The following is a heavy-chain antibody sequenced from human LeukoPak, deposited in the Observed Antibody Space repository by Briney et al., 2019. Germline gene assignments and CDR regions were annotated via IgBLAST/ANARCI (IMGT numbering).Heavy chain of an antibody. V-gene: IGHV1-18*01. J-gene: IGHJ4*02. CDR2: ISAYNVNT. CDR1: GYTFTSYG. Sequence: SASVKVSCKASGYTFTSYGISWVRQAPGHGLKGMGWISAYNVNTNYAQKLQGRVTMPTDTSTSTAYMELRRLRSDDTAVYYCARGSPITIFGVVIHGGDYWGQGTLVTVSS. CDR3: ARGSPITIFGVVIHGGDY. D-gene: IGHD3-3*01.